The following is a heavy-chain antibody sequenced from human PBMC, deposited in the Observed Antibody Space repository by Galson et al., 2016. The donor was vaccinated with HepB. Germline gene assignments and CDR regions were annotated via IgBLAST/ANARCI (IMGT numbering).Heavy chain of an antibody. CDR3: SRDLGWGMGV. D-gene: IGHD1-26*01. Sequence: SVKVSCKASGHTFTSEYMHWVRQAPGQGLEWKGMINPSGGGPTYAQKFQGRVTMTRETSTSTIYMDLSSLRSEDTALYDWSRDLGWGMGVWGQGTSVTVSS. V-gene: IGHV1-46*01. J-gene: IGHJ6*02. CDR2: INPSGGGP. CDR1: GHTFTSEY.